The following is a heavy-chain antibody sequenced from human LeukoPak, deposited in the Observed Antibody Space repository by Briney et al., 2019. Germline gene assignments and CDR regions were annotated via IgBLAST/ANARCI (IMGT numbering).Heavy chain of an antibody. D-gene: IGHD6-19*01. CDR3: ARGYSSGWYYHFDY. V-gene: IGHV1-69*06. Sequence: ASVKVSCKASGGTFSSYAISWVRQAPGQGLEWMGGIIPIFGTANYAQKFQGRVTITADKSTSTAYMELSSLRSEDTAVYYCARGYSSGWYYHFDYWGQGTLVTVSS. J-gene: IGHJ4*02. CDR1: GGTFSSYA. CDR2: IIPIFGTA.